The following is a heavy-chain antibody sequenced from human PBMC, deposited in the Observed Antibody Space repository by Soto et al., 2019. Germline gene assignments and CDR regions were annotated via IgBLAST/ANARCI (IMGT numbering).Heavy chain of an antibody. V-gene: IGHV3-33*01. J-gene: IGHJ4*02. Sequence: QVQLVESGGGVVQPGRSLRLSCAASGFSFSSYGMHWVRQAPGKGLEWVAVIWYDGSNKYYADSVKGRFTISRDNSKNTLYLQMNSVSAKDTAVYYCASYRLRGVTFLDYWGQGTLVTVAS. CDR2: IWYDGSNK. CDR3: ASYRLRGVTFLDY. CDR1: GFSFSSYG. D-gene: IGHD3-10*01.